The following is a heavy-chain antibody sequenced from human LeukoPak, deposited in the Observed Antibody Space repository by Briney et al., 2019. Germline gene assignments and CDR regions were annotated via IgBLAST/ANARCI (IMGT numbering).Heavy chain of an antibody. CDR2: IYSSGTT. CDR1: GGSFKGYY. V-gene: IGHV4-59*01. CDR3: AGRAPHVNYDMDV. Sequence: SETLSLTCAVSGGSFKGYYWISLRQPPGKGLEWIGYIYSSGTTKYNPSLRSRVTISVETSKMQFSLNLSSVTAADTAPYFCAGRAPHVNYDMDVWGKGTTVTVSS. D-gene: IGHD1-14*01. J-gene: IGHJ6*03.